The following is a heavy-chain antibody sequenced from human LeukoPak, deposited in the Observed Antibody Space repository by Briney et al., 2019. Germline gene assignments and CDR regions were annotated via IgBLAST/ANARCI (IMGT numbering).Heavy chain of an antibody. CDR3: VKRLYCSTTNCYDYFDY. CDR1: GFTFNTYA. D-gene: IGHD2-2*01. V-gene: IGHV3-64D*06. CDR2: ISNNGGIT. Sequence: GGSLRLSCSASGFTFNTYAMHWVRQTPGKGLEYVSAISNNGGITYYADSVKGRFTISRDNSKNTLYLLMNTLRAEDTAVYYCVKRLYCSTTNCYDYFDYWGQGTLVTVSS. J-gene: IGHJ4*02.